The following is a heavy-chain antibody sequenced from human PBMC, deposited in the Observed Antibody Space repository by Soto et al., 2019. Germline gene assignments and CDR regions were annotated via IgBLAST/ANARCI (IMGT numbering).Heavy chain of an antibody. CDR1: GGSVSSGSYY. J-gene: IGHJ4*02. CDR2: IYYSGST. D-gene: IGHD1-26*01. Sequence: SETLSLTCTVSGGSVSSGSYYWSWIRQPPGKGLEWIGYIYYSGSTNYNPSLKSRVTISVDTSKHQFSLKLSSVTAADTAVYYCARPGDGNSPFDYWGQGTLVTVAS. V-gene: IGHV4-61*01. CDR3: ARPGDGNSPFDY.